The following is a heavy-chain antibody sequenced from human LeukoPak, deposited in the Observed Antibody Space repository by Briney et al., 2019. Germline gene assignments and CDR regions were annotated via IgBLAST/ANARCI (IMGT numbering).Heavy chain of an antibody. CDR3: ARASVVVVAATRGPFDY. D-gene: IGHD2-15*01. J-gene: IGHJ4*02. Sequence: PGGSLRLSCAASGFTFSSYWMHWVRQAPGKGLVWVSGINSDGSSTSYADSVKGRFTISRDNAKNALYLQMNSLRAEDTAVYYCARASVVVVAATRGPFDYWGQGTLVTVSS. CDR2: INSDGSST. V-gene: IGHV3-74*01. CDR1: GFTFSSYW.